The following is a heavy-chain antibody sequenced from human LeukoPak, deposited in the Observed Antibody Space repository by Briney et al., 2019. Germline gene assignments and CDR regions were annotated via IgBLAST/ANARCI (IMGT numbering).Heavy chain of an antibody. Sequence: GGSLRLSCAASGFTVSSSYMSWVRQAPGKGLEWVSLIYSGGTTYYPDSVKGRFTISRDNSKNTLYLQMNSLRAEDTAVYYCARDISGWYGSFAFDIWGQGTMVTVSS. J-gene: IGHJ3*02. CDR3: ARDISGWYGSFAFDI. D-gene: IGHD6-19*01. V-gene: IGHV3-53*01. CDR2: IYSGGTT. CDR1: GFTVSSSY.